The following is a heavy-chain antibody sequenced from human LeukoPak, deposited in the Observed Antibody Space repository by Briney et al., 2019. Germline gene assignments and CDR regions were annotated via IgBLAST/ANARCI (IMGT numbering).Heavy chain of an antibody. V-gene: IGHV4-34*01. CDR3: ATIAGSSSF. D-gene: IGHD6-6*01. CDR1: GGSFSGYY. J-gene: IGHJ4*02. Sequence: SETLSLTCAVYGGSFSGYYWSWIRQPPGKGLEWIGEINHSGSTNYNPSLKSRVTISVDTSKNQFSLKLCSVTAADTAVYYCATIAGSSSFWGQGTLVTVSS. CDR2: INHSGST.